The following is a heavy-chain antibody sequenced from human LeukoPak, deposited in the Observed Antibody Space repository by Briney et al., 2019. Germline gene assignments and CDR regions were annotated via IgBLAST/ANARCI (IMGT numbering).Heavy chain of an antibody. J-gene: IGHJ4*02. CDR3: ARDAMRSDSSTPDY. CDR1: GGSISSYY. CDR2: IYYSGST. D-gene: IGHD6-13*01. Sequence: PSETLSLTCTVSGGSISSYYWSWIRQPPGKGLEWIGYIYYSGSTNYNPSLKSRVTISVDTSKNQFSLKLSSVTAADTAVYYCARDAMRSDSSTPDYWGQGTLVTVSS. V-gene: IGHV4-59*01.